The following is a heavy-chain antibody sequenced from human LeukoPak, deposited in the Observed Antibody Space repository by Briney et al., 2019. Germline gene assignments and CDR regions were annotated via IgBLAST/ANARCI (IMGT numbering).Heavy chain of an antibody. CDR2: INPNGGGT. CDR3: ASSSGWYEYYFDY. Sequence: ASVKVSCKASGYTFTVYYIHWVRQAPGQGLEWMGWINPNGGGTNYAQKFQGRVTMTRDTSISTAYMELSRLRSDDTAVYYCASSSGWYEYYFDYWGQGTLVTVSS. CDR1: GYTFTVYY. D-gene: IGHD6-19*01. V-gene: IGHV1-2*02. J-gene: IGHJ4*02.